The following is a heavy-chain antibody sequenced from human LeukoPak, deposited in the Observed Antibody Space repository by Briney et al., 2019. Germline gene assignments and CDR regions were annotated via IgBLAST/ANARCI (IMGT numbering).Heavy chain of an antibody. CDR3: ARMIGDDAFDI. D-gene: IGHD3-22*01. J-gene: IGHJ3*02. CDR2: IHYSGST. CDR1: GGSIANYY. Sequence: SETLSLTCTVSGGSIANYYWSWMRQSPGKGLEWIGYIHYSGSTKYNPSLKSRVTISVDTSKNQLSLRLSSVTATDTAVYYCARMIGDDAFDIWGQGTMVTVSS. V-gene: IGHV4-59*08.